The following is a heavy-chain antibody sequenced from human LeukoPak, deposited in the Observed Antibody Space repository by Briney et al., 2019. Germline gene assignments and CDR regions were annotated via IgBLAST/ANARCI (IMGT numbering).Heavy chain of an antibody. D-gene: IGHD4-17*01. V-gene: IGHV3-23*01. J-gene: IGHJ3*02. CDR3: AKDPDYGDYVIGAFDI. Sequence: PGGSLRLSCAASGFTFSSYAMSWVRQAPGKGLEWVSAISGSGGSTYYADSVKGRFTISRDNSKNTLYLQMNSLRAEDTAVYYCAKDPDYGDYVIGAFDIWGQGTMVTVSS. CDR1: GFTFSSYA. CDR2: ISGSGGST.